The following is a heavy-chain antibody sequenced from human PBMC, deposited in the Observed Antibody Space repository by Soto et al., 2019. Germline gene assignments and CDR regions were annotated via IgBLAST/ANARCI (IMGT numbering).Heavy chain of an antibody. CDR3: SPSRGLTRFDY. CDR2: IIPIFGTA. Sequence: QVQLVQSGAEVKKPGSSVKVSCKASGGTFSSYAISWVRQAPGQGLEWMGGIIPIFGTANYAQKFQGRVKITAEKSTGTAYMELSRLRSEDTGVYFLSPSRGLTRFDYWGQGTLVTVSS. CDR1: GGTFSSYA. V-gene: IGHV1-69*06. D-gene: IGHD2-2*01. J-gene: IGHJ4*02.